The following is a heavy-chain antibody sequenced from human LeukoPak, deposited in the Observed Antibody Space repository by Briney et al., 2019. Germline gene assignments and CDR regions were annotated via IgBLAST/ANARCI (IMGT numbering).Heavy chain of an antibody. Sequence: SVNVSCKASGGTFSSYAISWVRQAPGQGLEWMGGIIPIFGTANYAQKFQGRVTITADESTSTAYMELSSLRSEDTAVYYCAKGTYYDFWSGYSYYYYYYMDVWGKGTTVTVSS. CDR2: IIPIFGTA. D-gene: IGHD3-3*01. CDR1: GGTFSSYA. CDR3: AKGTYYDFWSGYSYYYYYYMDV. J-gene: IGHJ6*03. V-gene: IGHV1-69*01.